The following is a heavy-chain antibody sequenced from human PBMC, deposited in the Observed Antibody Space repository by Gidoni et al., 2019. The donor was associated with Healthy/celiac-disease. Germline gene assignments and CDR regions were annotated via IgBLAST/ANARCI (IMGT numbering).Heavy chain of an antibody. V-gene: IGHV4-34*01. D-gene: IGHD3-22*01. Sequence: QVQLQQWGAGLLKPSETLSLTCAVYGGSFSGYYWSWIRQPPGKGLEWIGEINHSGSTNYNPSLKSRVTISVDTSKNQFSLKLSSVTAADTAVYYCAKGGKHYYDSSGLAYWGQGTLVTVSS. CDR3: AKGGKHYYDSSGLAY. J-gene: IGHJ4*02. CDR2: INHSGST. CDR1: GGSFSGYY.